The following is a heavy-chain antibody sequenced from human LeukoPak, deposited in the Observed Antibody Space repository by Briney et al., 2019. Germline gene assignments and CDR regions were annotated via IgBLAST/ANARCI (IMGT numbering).Heavy chain of an antibody. CDR3: ARAVDSSGYSPFDY. D-gene: IGHD3-22*01. Sequence: ASVKVSCKASGYTFTSYAMNWVRQAPGQGLEWMGWISAYNGNTNYAQKLQGRVTMTTDTSTSTAYMELRSLRSDDTAVYYCARAVDSSGYSPFDYWGQGTLVTVSS. CDR1: GYTFTSYA. J-gene: IGHJ4*02. V-gene: IGHV1-18*01. CDR2: ISAYNGNT.